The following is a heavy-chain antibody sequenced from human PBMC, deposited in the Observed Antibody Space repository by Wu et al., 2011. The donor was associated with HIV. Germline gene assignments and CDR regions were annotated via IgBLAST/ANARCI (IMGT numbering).Heavy chain of an antibody. J-gene: IGHJ4*02. D-gene: IGHD5-12*01. CDR3: ARGEWGGYDHFDY. CDR1: GYTFSDYY. Sequence: QVQLVQSGAEVKKPGASVKVSCKASGYTFSDYYIHWVRLAPGQGLEWMGWINPNSGGPKYAQKFRGRVTMTRDTSISTAYMGLSRLKSDDTAVYYCARGEWGGYDHFDYWGQGTLVTVSS. CDR2: INPNSGGP. V-gene: IGHV1-2*02.